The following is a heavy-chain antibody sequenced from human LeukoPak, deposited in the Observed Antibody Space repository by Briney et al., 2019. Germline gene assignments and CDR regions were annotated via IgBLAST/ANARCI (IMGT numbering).Heavy chain of an antibody. Sequence: SVKVSCKASGFTFTSSAVQWVRQARGQRLEWIGWIVVGSGNTNYAQKFQERVTITRDMSTSTDYMELSSLRSEDTAVYYCAASPDYYASSGYSYYFDYWGQGTLVTVSS. V-gene: IGHV1-58*01. CDR1: GFTFTSSA. D-gene: IGHD3-22*01. CDR3: AASPDYYASSGYSYYFDY. CDR2: IVVGSGNT. J-gene: IGHJ4*02.